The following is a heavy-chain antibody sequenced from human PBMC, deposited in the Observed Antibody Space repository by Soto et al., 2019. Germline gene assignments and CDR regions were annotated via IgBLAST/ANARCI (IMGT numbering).Heavy chain of an antibody. J-gene: IGHJ3*02. V-gene: IGHV3-30-3*01. Sequence: GGSLRLSCTGSGFTFSDYAMNWVRQAPGKGLEWVAVISYDGSNKYYADSVKGRFTISRDNSKNTLYLQMNSLRAEDTAVYYCAREVGYCSGGSCYPGSAFDIWGQGTMVTVSS. CDR2: ISYDGSNK. CDR3: AREVGYCSGGSCYPGSAFDI. CDR1: GFTFSDYA. D-gene: IGHD2-15*01.